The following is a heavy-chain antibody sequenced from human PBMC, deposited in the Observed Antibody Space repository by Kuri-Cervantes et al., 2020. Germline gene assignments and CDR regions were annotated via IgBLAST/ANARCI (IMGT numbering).Heavy chain of an antibody. V-gene: IGHV3-33*08. D-gene: IGHD3-3*01. CDR1: GFTFSSYS. Sequence: GGSLRLSCAASGFTFSSYSMNWVRQAPGKGLEWVAVIWYDGSNKYYADSVKGRFTISRGNSKNTLYLQMNSLRAEDTAVYYCARHWSRGFDYWGQGTLVTVSS. CDR2: IWYDGSNK. J-gene: IGHJ4*02. CDR3: ARHWSRGFDY.